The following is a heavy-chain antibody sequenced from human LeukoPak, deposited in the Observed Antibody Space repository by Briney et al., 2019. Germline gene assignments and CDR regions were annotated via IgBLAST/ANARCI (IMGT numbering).Heavy chain of an antibody. CDR3: ARGEGVNYRYSGFGYFNAVDY. J-gene: IGHJ4*02. Sequence: GASVKVSCKVSGYTLTELSMHWVRQAPGQGLEWMGWINTNSGATNYAQKFQGRVTMTRDTSISTAYMELSRLRSDDTAVYYCARGEGVNYRYSGFGYFNAVDYWGQGTLVTVSS. CDR1: GYTLTELS. CDR2: INTNSGAT. V-gene: IGHV1-2*02. D-gene: IGHD3-16*02.